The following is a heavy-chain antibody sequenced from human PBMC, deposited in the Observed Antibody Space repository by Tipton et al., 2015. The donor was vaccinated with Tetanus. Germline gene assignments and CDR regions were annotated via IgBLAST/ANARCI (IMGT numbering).Heavy chain of an antibody. Sequence: AASGFTFSSYWMHWVRQAPGKGPVWVSRINSDGSRTEYADSVKGRFTISRDNAKNTLYLQMNSLRAEDTAVYYCVREVAYWGQGTQVTVSS. CDR3: VREVAY. V-gene: IGHV3-74*03. D-gene: IGHD2-15*01. J-gene: IGHJ4*02. CDR2: INSDGSRT. CDR1: GFTFSSYW.